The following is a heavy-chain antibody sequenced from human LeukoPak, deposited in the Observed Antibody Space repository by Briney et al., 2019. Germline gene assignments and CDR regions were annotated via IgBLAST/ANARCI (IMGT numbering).Heavy chain of an antibody. CDR1: XXXXXSYS. Sequence: GGSLRLSCXAXXXXXXSYSMNWVRQAPGKGLEWVSSISSSSSYIYYADSVKGRFTISRDNAKNSLYLQMNSLRAEDTAMYYCARDDLGGSTGSCYLYWGQGTLVTVSS. CDR3: ARDDLGGSTGSCYLY. V-gene: IGHV3-21*01. D-gene: IGHD2-15*01. J-gene: IGHJ4*02. CDR2: ISSSSSYI.